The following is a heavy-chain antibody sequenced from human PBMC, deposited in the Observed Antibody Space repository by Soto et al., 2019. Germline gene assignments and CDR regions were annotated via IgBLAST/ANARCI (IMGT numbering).Heavy chain of an antibody. J-gene: IGHJ6*02. V-gene: IGHV5-51*01. CDR1: GYSFSTYW. Sequence: PGGSLKISCKATGYSFSTYWIGWVLQIPWKGLEWMGIIYPGDSDTKYSPSLQGQVTISADTSISTAYLQWTSLKASDTAMYYCARSRRGAYSSGWYSPSGYYNYGIDVWGQGTKVTVSS. CDR3: ARSRRGAYSSGWYSPSGYYNYGIDV. CDR2: IYPGDSDT. D-gene: IGHD6-19*01.